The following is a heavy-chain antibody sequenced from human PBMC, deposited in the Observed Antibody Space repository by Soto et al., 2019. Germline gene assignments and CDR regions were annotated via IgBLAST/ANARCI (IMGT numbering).Heavy chain of an antibody. Sequence: QEHLVQSGAEVKKPGSSVKVSCKASGGSFSTYTISWVRQAPGQGLEWRGGIIPIFRTTNYAQKFQGRVTITADTSASTVYMELSSLRSQDTAVYYCARGTSEYQMRSISHFAAWGQGNPITVAS. V-gene: IGHV1-69*06. J-gene: IGHJ4*02. CDR2: IIPIFRTT. CDR1: GGSFSTYT. CDR3: ARGTSEYQMRSISHFAA. D-gene: IGHD6-6*01.